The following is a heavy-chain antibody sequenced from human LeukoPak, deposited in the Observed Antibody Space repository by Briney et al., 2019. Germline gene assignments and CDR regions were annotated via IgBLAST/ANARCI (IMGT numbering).Heavy chain of an antibody. CDR3: AKALSPVAGTFDY. D-gene: IGHD6-19*01. J-gene: IGHJ4*02. Sequence: GGSLRLSCSASRFTFSSYALSWVRQAPGKGLEWVSAISGSGDHTYYADSVKGRFTISRDNAKNSLYLQMNSLRAEDTALYYCAKALSPVAGTFDYWGQGTLVTVSS. CDR1: RFTFSSYA. V-gene: IGHV3-23*01. CDR2: ISGSGDHT.